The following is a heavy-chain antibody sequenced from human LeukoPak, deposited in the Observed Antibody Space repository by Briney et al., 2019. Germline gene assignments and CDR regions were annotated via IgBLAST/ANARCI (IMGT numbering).Heavy chain of an antibody. CDR2: ISYDGSNK. CDR3: AREAPGNSDSSGYYFDY. V-gene: IGHV3-30-3*01. D-gene: IGHD3-22*01. J-gene: IGHJ4*02. Sequence: GGSLRLSCAASGFTFSSYAMHWVRQAPGKGLGWVAVISYDGSNKYYADSVKGRFTISRDNSKNTLYLQMNSLRAEDTAVYYCAREAPGNSDSSGYYFDYWGQGTLVTVSS. CDR1: GFTFSSYA.